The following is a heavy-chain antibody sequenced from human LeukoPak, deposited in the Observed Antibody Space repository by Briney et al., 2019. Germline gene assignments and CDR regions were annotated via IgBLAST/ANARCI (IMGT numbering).Heavy chain of an antibody. CDR1: GNNFANYW. J-gene: IGHJ4*02. CDR3: ARGPPEAVAFFDY. Sequence: PGESLKISCKVSGNNFANYWIAWVRQMPGKGLEWMGIIYPGDSDTRYSPSFQGQVTISADKSISTAYLQWGSLKASDTAMYYCARGPPEAVAFFDYWGQGTLVTVSS. V-gene: IGHV5-51*01. CDR2: IYPGDSDT. D-gene: IGHD6-19*01.